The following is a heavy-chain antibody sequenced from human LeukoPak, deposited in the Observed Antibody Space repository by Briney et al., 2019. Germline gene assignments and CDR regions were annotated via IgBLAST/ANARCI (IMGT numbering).Heavy chain of an antibody. CDR1: GFTFSSYA. CDR2: ISGSGGST. CDR3: AKEARYYDILTGYYMGSDFDY. D-gene: IGHD3-9*01. V-gene: IGHV3-23*01. J-gene: IGHJ4*02. Sequence: GGSLRLSCAASGFTFSSYAMSWVRQAPGKGLEWVSAISGSGGSTYYADSVKGRFTISGDNSKDTLYLQMNSLRAEDTAVYYCAKEARYYDILTGYYMGSDFDYWGQGTLVTVSS.